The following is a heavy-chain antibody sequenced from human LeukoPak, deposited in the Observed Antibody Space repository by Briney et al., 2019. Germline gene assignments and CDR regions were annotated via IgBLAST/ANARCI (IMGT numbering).Heavy chain of an antibody. CDR2: IRSKAYGGTT. J-gene: IGHJ6*03. Sequence: PGGSLRLSCTASGFTFGDYAMSWVRQAPGRGLEWVGFIRSKAYGGTTEYAASVKGRFTISRDDSKSIAYLQMNSLKTEDTAVYYCWGNYYYYMDVWGKGTTVTVSS. CDR3: WGNYYYYMDV. V-gene: IGHV3-49*04. CDR1: GFTFGDYA. D-gene: IGHD7-27*01.